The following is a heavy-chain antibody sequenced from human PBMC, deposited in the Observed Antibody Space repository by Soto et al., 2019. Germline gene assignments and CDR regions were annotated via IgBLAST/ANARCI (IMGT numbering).Heavy chain of an antibody. D-gene: IGHD6-19*01. CDR2: MNPNSGNT. V-gene: IGHV1-8*02. Sequence: ASVKVSCKASGYTVTGYCMHWVRQATGQGLKWMGWMNPNSGNTGYAQKFQGRVTMTRNTSISTAYMELSSLRSEDTAVYYCARAREYSSGWNSPYYYGMDVWGQGTTVTVSS. CDR1: GYTVTGYC. J-gene: IGHJ6*02. CDR3: ARAREYSSGWNSPYYYGMDV.